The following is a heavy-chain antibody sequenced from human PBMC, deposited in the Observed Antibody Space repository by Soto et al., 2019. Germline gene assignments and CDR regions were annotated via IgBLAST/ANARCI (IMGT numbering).Heavy chain of an antibody. CDR2: TSYDGSDK. D-gene: IGHD3-16*01. Sequence: QVQLVESGGGVVQPGTSLRVSCVGSGFTFRSYVIPWVRQAPGKGLEWVALTSYDGSDKYYGDSVRGRFTISRDNSRNTVDLQIDSLRLEDTALYYCARWGTTGGLDVWGQGTLVSVSS. CDR1: GFTFRSYV. J-gene: IGHJ1*01. CDR3: ARWGTTGGLDV. V-gene: IGHV3-30*19.